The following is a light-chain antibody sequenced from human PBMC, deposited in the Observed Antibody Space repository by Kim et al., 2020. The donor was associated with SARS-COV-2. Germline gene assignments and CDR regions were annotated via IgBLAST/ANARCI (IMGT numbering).Light chain of an antibody. CDR1: RSDIGYYNS. Sequence: QSVTISCTGTRSDIGYYNSVSWYQQHPGKVPKLIIYEVNKRPSGVPDRFFGSKSGDTASLIVSGLQAEDEADYYCSSYGGNNNLIFGGGTKVTVL. V-gene: IGLV2-8*03. J-gene: IGLJ2*01. CDR3: SSYGGNNNLI. CDR2: EVN.